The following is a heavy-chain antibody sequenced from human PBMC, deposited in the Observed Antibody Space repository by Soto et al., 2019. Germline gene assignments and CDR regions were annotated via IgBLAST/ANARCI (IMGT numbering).Heavy chain of an antibody. Sequence: SETLSLTCTVSGGSISSSSYYWGWIRQPPGKGLEWIGSIYYSGSTYYNPSLKSRVTISVDTSKNQFSLKLSSVTAADTAVYYCARLVAPSYGGLYYFDYWGQGTLVTVSS. D-gene: IGHD4-17*01. CDR3: ARLVAPSYGGLYYFDY. CDR1: GGSISSSSYY. J-gene: IGHJ4*02. V-gene: IGHV4-39*01. CDR2: IYYSGST.